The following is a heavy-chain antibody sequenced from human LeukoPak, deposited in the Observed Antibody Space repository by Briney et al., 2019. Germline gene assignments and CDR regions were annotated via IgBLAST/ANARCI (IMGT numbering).Heavy chain of an antibody. Sequence: SETLSLTCAVYGGSFSGYYWSWIRQPPGKGLEWIGEINHSGSTNYNPSLKSRVTISVDTSKNQFSLKLSSVTAADTAVYYCARGGSGYDPPYYYYYYMDVWGKGTTVTVSS. V-gene: IGHV4-34*01. CDR1: GGSFSGYY. D-gene: IGHD5-12*01. J-gene: IGHJ6*03. CDR3: ARGGSGYDPPYYYYYYMDV. CDR2: INHSGST.